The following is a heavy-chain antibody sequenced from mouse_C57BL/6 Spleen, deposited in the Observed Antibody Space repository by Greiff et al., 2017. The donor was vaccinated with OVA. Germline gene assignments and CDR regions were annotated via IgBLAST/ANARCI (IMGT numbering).Heavy chain of an antibody. D-gene: IGHD2-2*01. CDR3: ASHYGYDDWFAY. J-gene: IGHJ3*01. V-gene: IGHV7-3*01. Sequence: EVKLMESGGGLVQPGGSLSLSCAASGFTFTDYYMSWVRQPPGKALEWLGFIRNKANGYTTEYSASEKGRFTISRDNSQSILYLQMNALRAEDSATYYCASHYGYDDWFAYWGQGTLVTVSA. CDR2: IRNKANGYTT. CDR1: GFTFTDYY.